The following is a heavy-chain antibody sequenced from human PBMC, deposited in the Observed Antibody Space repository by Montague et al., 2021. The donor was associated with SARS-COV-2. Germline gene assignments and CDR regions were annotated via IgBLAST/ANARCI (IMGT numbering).Heavy chain of an antibody. Sequence: SETLSLTCTVSGDSISSFYWNWIRQPAGKGLEWIGRIYASGGTNYNPSLKSRATMSVGTSKNQLSLKLNSVTAADTAVYYCGRGVVAATPVVDYWGRGTLVTVSS. V-gene: IGHV4-4*07. CDR2: IYASGGT. D-gene: IGHD2-15*01. CDR1: GDSISSFY. CDR3: GRGVVAATPVVDY. J-gene: IGHJ4*02.